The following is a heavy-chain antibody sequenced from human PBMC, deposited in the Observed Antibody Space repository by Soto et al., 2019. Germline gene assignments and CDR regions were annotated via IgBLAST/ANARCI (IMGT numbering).Heavy chain of an antibody. CDR3: ARGGRQQLVIGYYYGMDV. Sequence: ASVKVSCKAPGYTFTGYYMHWVRQAPGQGLEWMGWINPNSGGTNYAQKFQGRVTMTRDTSISTAYMELSRLRSDDTAVYYCARGGRQQLVIGYYYGMDVWGQGTTVTVSS. CDR2: INPNSGGT. J-gene: IGHJ6*02. D-gene: IGHD6-13*01. CDR1: GYTFTGYY. V-gene: IGHV1-2*02.